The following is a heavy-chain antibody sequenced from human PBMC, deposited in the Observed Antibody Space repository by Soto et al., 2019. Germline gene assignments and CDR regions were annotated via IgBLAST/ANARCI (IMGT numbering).Heavy chain of an antibody. V-gene: IGHV1-3*01. Sequence: GASVKVSCKASGYTFTSYAMHWVRQAPGQRLEWMGWINAGNGNTKYSQKFQGRVTITRDTSASTAYMELSSLRSEDTAVYYCARGRGTIFGVVFGHYYYGMDVWGQGTTVTVSS. CDR1: GYTFTSYA. CDR3: ARGRGTIFGVVFGHYYYGMDV. CDR2: INAGNGNT. J-gene: IGHJ6*02. D-gene: IGHD3-3*01.